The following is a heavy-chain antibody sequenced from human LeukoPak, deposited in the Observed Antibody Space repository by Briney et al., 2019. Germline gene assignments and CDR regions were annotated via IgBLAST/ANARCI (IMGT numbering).Heavy chain of an antibody. CDR1: GYTFTGYY. J-gene: IGHJ5*02. D-gene: IGHD6-13*01. V-gene: IGHV1-2*02. CDR3: ARDRGSSWYHFNWFDP. CDR2: INPNSGGT. Sequence: ASVKVSCKASGYTFTGYYMHWVRQAPGQGLEWMGWINPNSGGTNYAQKFQGRVTMTRDTSISTAYMELSRLRSDDTAVYYCARDRGSSWYHFNWFDPWGQGTLVTVSS.